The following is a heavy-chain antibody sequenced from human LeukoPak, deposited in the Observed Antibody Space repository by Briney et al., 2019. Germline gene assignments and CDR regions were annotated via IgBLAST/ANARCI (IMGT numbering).Heavy chain of an antibody. CDR2: FDPEDGET. D-gene: IGHD3-3*01. CDR1: GYTLTELS. Sequence: ASVKVSCKVSGYTLTELSMHWVRQAPGKGLEWMGGFDPEDGETIYAQKFQGRVTMTEDTSTDTAYMELSRLRSDDTAVYYCARDAQPYDFWSGFLDAFDIWGQGTMVTVSS. J-gene: IGHJ3*02. V-gene: IGHV1-24*01. CDR3: ARDAQPYDFWSGFLDAFDI.